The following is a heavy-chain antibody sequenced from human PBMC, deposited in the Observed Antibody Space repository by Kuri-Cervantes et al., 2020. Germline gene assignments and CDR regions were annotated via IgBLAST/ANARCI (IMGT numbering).Heavy chain of an antibody. CDR2: INSDGSST. V-gene: IGHV3-74*01. CDR3: ARVGRDSYGPLGYFDY. Sequence: LSLSCAASGFTFSSYWMHWVRQAPGKGLVWVSRINSDGSSTSYADSVKGRFTISRDNAKNTLYLQMNSLRAEDTAVYYCARVGRDSYGPLGYFDYWGQGTLVTVSS. J-gene: IGHJ4*02. D-gene: IGHD5-18*01. CDR1: GFTFSSYW.